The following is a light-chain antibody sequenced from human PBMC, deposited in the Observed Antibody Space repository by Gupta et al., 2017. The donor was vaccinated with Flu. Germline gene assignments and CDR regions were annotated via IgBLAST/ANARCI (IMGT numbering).Light chain of an antibody. CDR2: QDS. Sequence: SSELTQPPSVSVSPGQTARITCSGDALPKQYASWYQQKAGQAPLVVIYQDSERPAGIPERFSGSSSGTTVTVTISGGKEEEEADYYCHSADSSDTWVFGGGTKLTVL. CDR1: ALPKQY. CDR3: HSADSSDTWV. V-gene: IGLV3-25*02. J-gene: IGLJ3*02.